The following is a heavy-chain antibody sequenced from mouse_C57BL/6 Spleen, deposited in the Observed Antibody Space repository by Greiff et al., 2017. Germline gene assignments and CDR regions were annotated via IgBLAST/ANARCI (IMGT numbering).Heavy chain of an antibody. CDR3: AAHYYGSSYYAMDY. Sequence: QVQLKPPGAELVKPGASVKMSCKASGYTFTSYWITWVKQRPGQGLEWIGDIYPGSGSTNYNEKFKSKATLTVDTSSSTAYMQLSSLTSEDSAVYYCAAHYYGSSYYAMDYWGQGTSVTVSS. V-gene: IGHV1-55*01. D-gene: IGHD1-1*01. CDR2: IYPGSGST. J-gene: IGHJ4*01. CDR1: GYTFTSYW.